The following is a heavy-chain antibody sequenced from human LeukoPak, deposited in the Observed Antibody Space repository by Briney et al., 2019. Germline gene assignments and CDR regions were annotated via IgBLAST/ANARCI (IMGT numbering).Heavy chain of an antibody. CDR2: IYPGDSDT. J-gene: IGHJ4*02. CDR1: GYSFTSYW. V-gene: IGHV5-51*01. D-gene: IGHD2-21*02. Sequence: GESLKISCKGSGYSFTSYWIGWVRQMPGKGLGWMGIIYPGDSDTRYSPSFQGQVTISADKSISTAYLQWSSLKASDTAMYYCAIQAYCGGDCYSGYFDYWGQGTLVTVSS. CDR3: AIQAYCGGDCYSGYFDY.